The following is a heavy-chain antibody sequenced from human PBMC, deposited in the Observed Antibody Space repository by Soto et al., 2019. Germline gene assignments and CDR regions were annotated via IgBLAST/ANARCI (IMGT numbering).Heavy chain of an antibody. J-gene: IGHJ3*02. D-gene: IGHD2-21*02. V-gene: IGHV4-59*11. CDR2: IYYSGST. CDR3: ARGFSIVAVTVDAFDI. Sequence: SQTLSLTSTVSGTSMTGHYWSWIRQPPGKGLKWIGYIYYSGSTNYNPSLKSRVTISVDTSKNQFSLKLSSVTAADTAVYYCARGFSIVAVTVDAFDIWGQGTMVTVSS. CDR1: GTSMTGHY.